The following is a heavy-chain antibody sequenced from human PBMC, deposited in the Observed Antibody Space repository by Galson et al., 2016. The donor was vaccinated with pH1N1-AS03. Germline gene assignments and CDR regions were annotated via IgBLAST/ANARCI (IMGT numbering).Heavy chain of an antibody. CDR2: VDPENGET. V-gene: IGHV1-69-2*01. CDR1: GYTFTDYY. D-gene: IGHD2-21*02. Sequence: VKVSCKVSGYTFTDYYIHWVRQAPGQGLEWVALVDPENGETIYAEKFQGEVTVTADTSADTAYMDLNSLRSDDTAVYYCTTRDHGDDLVDSWGQGTLVTVSS. J-gene: IGHJ4*02. CDR3: TTRDHGDDLVDS.